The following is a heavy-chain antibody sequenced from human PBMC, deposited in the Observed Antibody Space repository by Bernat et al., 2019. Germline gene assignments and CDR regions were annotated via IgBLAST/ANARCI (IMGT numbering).Heavy chain of an antibody. CDR3: ARGSGDDSGGYGDPMDV. J-gene: IGHJ6*04. D-gene: IGHD3-10*01. CDR2: IIPIFGTA. V-gene: IGHV1-69*01. CDR1: GGTFSSYA. Sequence: QVQLVQSGAEVKKPGSSVKVSCKASGGTFSSYAISWVRQAPGQGLEWMGGIIPIFGTANYAQKFQGRVTITADESTRTAYMELSSLRSEETAVYYCARGSGDDSGGYGDPMDVWGKGTTVTVSS.